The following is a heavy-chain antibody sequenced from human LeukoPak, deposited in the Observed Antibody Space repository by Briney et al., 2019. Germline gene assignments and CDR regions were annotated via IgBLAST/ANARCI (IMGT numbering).Heavy chain of an antibody. Sequence: GGSLRLSCAASGFTFSTYSMNWVRQAPGEGLEWVASISESSTYIYSADSIKGRFTISRDNAKNSLYLQMNSPRVEDTDLYYSARAKQWNYYFDYWGQGTLVTVSS. CDR3: ARAKQWNYYFDY. CDR2: ISESSTYI. CDR1: GFTFSTYS. V-gene: IGHV3-21*01. D-gene: IGHD6-19*01. J-gene: IGHJ4*02.